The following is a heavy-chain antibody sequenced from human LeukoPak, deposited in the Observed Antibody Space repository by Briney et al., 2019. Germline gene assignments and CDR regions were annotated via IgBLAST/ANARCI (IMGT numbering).Heavy chain of an antibody. J-gene: IGHJ4*02. CDR2: IWYDGSNK. V-gene: IGHV3-33*06. CDR1: GITLSSYG. D-gene: IGHD4-23*01. Sequence: GGSLRLSCAASGITLSSYGMHWVRQAPGKGLEWVAVIWYDGSNKYYADSVKGRFTISRDNSKNTLYLQMNSLRAEDTAVYYCAKLIDYGGKVIDYWGQGTLVTVSS. CDR3: AKLIDYGGKVIDY.